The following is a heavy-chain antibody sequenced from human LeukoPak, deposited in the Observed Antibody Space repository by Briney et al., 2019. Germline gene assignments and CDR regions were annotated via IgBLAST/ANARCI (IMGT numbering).Heavy chain of an antibody. CDR1: GYTFTSYA. CDR2: INAGNGNT. D-gene: IGHD3-10*01. J-gene: IGHJ6*03. Sequence: ASVKVSCKASGYTFTSYAMHWVRQAPGQRLEWMGWINAGNGNTKYSQEFQGRVTITRDTSASTAYMELSSLRSEDTAVYYCASGGVGGSGSYWGEYYYYMDVWGKGTTVAVSS. CDR3: ASGGVGGSGSYWGEYYYYMDV. V-gene: IGHV1-3*03.